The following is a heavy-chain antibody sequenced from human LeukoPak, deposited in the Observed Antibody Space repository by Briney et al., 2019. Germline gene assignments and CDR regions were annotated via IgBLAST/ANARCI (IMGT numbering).Heavy chain of an antibody. J-gene: IGHJ5*02. CDR1: RFTFSSYA. V-gene: IGHV3-30*18. Sequence: GGSLRLSCAASRFTFSSYAMSWVRQAPGKGLEWVAVISYDGSNKYYADSVKGRFTISRDNSKNTLYLQMNTLRAEDTAVYYCAKDVSWNWFDPWGQGTLVTVSS. CDR3: AKDVSWNWFDP. CDR2: ISYDGSNK.